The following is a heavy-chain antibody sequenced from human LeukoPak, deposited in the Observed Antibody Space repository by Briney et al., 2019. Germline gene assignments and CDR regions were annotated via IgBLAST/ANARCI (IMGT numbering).Heavy chain of an antibody. CDR2: INPNSGGT. V-gene: IGHV1-2*02. J-gene: IGHJ6*02. D-gene: IGHD4-17*01. Sequence: ASVKVSCKASGYTFTGYYMHRVRQAPGQGLEWMGWINPNSGGTNYAQKFQGRVTMTRDTSISTAYMELSRLRSDDTAVYYCARDKYVSLSPPDYGDYDDYGMDVWGQGTTVTASS. CDR3: ARDKYVSLSPPDYGDYDDYGMDV. CDR1: GYTFTGYY.